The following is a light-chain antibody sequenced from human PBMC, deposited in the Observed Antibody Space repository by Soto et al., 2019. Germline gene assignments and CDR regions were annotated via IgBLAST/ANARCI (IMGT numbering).Light chain of an antibody. CDR1: QSVSSD. CDR3: QQYETWPST. V-gene: IGKV3D-15*01. Sequence: EIVMTQSPATLSVSPGERATHTCRASQSVSSDLAWYEQKPGQAPRRVIYGASTRATGIPARFTGSGSGTEFTLTISGLQSEDFAVYYCQQYETWPSTFGQGTRLEI. CDR2: GAS. J-gene: IGKJ5*01.